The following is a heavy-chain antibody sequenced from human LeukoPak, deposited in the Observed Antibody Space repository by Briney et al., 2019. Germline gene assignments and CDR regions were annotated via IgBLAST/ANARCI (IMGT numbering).Heavy chain of an antibody. CDR1: SASISSGGYS. Sequence: SQTLSLTRSLSSASISSGGYSWSSIRQPPGKVLEWIGYVYQRGTPSYNPSLSNRVSISVGPSNNHVSLELGSLPPAHTAVYYAARGRNNWFDPWGQGTLVTVSA. CDR2: VYQRGTP. J-gene: IGHJ5*02. CDR3: ARGRNNWFDP. V-gene: IGHV4-30-2*01.